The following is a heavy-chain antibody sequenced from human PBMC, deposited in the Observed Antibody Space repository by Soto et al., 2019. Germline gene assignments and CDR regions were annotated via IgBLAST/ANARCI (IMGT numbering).Heavy chain of an antibody. D-gene: IGHD6-13*01. V-gene: IGHV4-61*01. CDR1: GVSVSNRTHY. CDR2: LYYAGT. CDR3: VREPGLTARPDGKYCYSDLDL. Sequence: SETLSLTCEVSGVSVSNRTHYWTWIRQPPGKGLEWIGFLYYAGTNYNPSLKSRLTIALDTSKNQISLSLSAVTAADTDVYYCVREPGLTARPDGKYCYSDLDLWGQETMVTVSS. J-gene: IGHJ6*02.